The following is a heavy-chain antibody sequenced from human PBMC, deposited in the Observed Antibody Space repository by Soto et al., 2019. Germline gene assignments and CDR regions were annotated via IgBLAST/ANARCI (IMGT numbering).Heavy chain of an antibody. CDR2: IYYSGST. CDR3: ASGFSHGYVDY. V-gene: IGHV4-59*01. Sequence: PSETLSLTCSVSGGSISSYYWSWIRQPPGKGLEWIGCIYYSGSTNYNPSLKSRVTISVDTSKNQFSLKLNSVTAADTAVYYCASGFSHGYVDYWGQGTLVTVSS. J-gene: IGHJ4*02. D-gene: IGHD3-22*01. CDR1: GGSISSYY.